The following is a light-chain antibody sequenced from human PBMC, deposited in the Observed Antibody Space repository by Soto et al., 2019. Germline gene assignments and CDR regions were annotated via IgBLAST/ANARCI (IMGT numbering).Light chain of an antibody. Sequence: EIVLTQSPATLSVSPGERATLSCRASQSVRSNLAWYQQKPGQAPRLLISGASTRATGIPARFSGSGSGTDCALTISGLQSEDFASYYCQQYNVWPPWTFGQGTRVEIK. J-gene: IGKJ1*01. CDR1: QSVRSN. CDR3: QQYNVWPPWT. CDR2: GAS. V-gene: IGKV3-15*01.